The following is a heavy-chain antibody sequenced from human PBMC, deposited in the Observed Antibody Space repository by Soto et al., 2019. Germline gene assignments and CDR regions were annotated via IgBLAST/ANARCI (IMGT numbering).Heavy chain of an antibody. J-gene: IGHJ5*02. CDR3: AREVGAGRFDP. CDR1: GYTFTSYD. V-gene: IGHV1-8*01. D-gene: IGHD1-26*01. Sequence: ASVKVSCKASGYTFTSYDINWVRQATGQGLEWMGWMNPNSGNTGYAQKYQGRVTMTRNTSISTAYIELSSLRSEDTVVYYCAREVGAGRFDPWGQGTLVTVSS. CDR2: MNPNSGNT.